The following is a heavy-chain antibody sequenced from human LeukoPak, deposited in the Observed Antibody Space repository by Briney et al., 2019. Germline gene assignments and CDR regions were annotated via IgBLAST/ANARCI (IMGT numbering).Heavy chain of an antibody. J-gene: IGHJ2*01. V-gene: IGHV3-23*01. Sequence: SGGSLRLSCAASGFTFSTYAMSWVRQAPGKGLEWVSAISGSGGNTHYADSVKGRFTISRDNSKNTPYVQMNSLRVEDTAVYYCTQGARADTYWYFDLWGRGTLVAVAS. D-gene: IGHD3-16*01. CDR3: TQGARADTYWYFDL. CDR2: ISGSGGNT. CDR1: GFTFSTYA.